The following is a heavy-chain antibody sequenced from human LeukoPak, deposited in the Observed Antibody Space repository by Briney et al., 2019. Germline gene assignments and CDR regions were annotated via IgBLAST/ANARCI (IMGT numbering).Heavy chain of an antibody. D-gene: IGHD3-10*01. CDR1: GGSFSGYY. Sequence: PSETLSLTCAVYGGSFSGYYWSWIRQPPGKGLEWIGEINHSGSTNYNPSLKSRVTISVDTSKNQFSLKLSPVTAADTAVYYCARGSITMVRGPRYNWFDPWGQGTLVTVSS. CDR2: INHSGST. J-gene: IGHJ5*02. V-gene: IGHV4-34*01. CDR3: ARGSITMVRGPRYNWFDP.